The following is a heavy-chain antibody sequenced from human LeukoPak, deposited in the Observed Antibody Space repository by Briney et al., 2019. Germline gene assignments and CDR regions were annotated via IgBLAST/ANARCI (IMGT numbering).Heavy chain of an antibody. D-gene: IGHD2-21*01. CDR1: GFTFSSYS. V-gene: IGHV3-21*01. CDR2: ISTSSYSM. J-gene: IGHJ4*02. Sequence: PGGSLRLSCATSGFTFSSYSMNWVRQAPGKGLEWVSCISTSSYSMYYADSVKGRFTISRDNAKNSLYLQMNSLRAEDTAVYYCARGLLWSPDFDYWGQGTLVTVSS. CDR3: ARGLLWSPDFDY.